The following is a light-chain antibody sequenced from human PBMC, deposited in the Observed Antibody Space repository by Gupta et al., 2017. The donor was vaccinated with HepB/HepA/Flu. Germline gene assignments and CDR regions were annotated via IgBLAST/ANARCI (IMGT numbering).Light chain of an antibody. Sequence: DIVLTQSPGTLSLSPGERATLSCRASQTISHSSLAWYQHKPGQAPRLLIYGASSRTTGIPDRFSGSGSGTDFTLTISRLEPEDFAVYYCQQFASSPYTFGQGTRLEI. CDR2: GAS. CDR1: QTISHSS. V-gene: IGKV3-20*01. CDR3: QQFASSPYT. J-gene: IGKJ2*01.